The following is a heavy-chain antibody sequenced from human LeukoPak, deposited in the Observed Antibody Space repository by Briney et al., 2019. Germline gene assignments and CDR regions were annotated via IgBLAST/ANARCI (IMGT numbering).Heavy chain of an antibody. CDR3: ARERIAAAGNIFDY. Sequence: ASEKVSCKASGYTFTSYGISWVRQAPGQGLEWMGWISAYNGNTNYAQKLQGRVTMTTDTSTSTAYMELRSLRSDDTAVYYCARERIAAAGNIFDYWGQGTLVTVSS. CDR1: GYTFTSYG. CDR2: ISAYNGNT. V-gene: IGHV1-18*01. D-gene: IGHD6-13*01. J-gene: IGHJ4*02.